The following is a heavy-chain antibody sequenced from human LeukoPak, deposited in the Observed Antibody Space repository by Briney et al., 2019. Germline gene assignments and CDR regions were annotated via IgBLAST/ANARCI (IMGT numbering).Heavy chain of an antibody. J-gene: IGHJ4*02. D-gene: IGHD3-10*01. CDR3: AKEEGSSGAYPH. V-gene: IGHV3-30*02. Sequence: GVSLRLSCAASGFTFKNSHMHWVRQSPGKGLEWVAFIRRDGSQIHYADSVEGRFTISRDNSKNRLYLQMHSLRVEDSAVYSCAKEEGSSGAYPHWGQGTLLTVSS. CDR2: IRRDGSQI. CDR1: GFTFKNSH.